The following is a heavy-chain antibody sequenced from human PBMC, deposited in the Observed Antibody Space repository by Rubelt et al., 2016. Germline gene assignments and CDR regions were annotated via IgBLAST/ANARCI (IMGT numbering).Heavy chain of an antibody. CDR3: ARGSFLRFVECDY. J-gene: IGHJ4*02. CDR2: MNPNSGNT. V-gene: IGHV1-8*01. CDR1: GYTFTSYD. Sequence: QVQLVQSGAEVKKPGASVKVSCKASGYTFTSYDINWVRQATGQGLEWMGWMNPNSGNTGFAMKFQGRDTMTRKTSIRTGYIDLSSLRSEDTAVYYCARGSFLRFVECDYWGQGTLVTVSS. D-gene: IGHD3-3*01.